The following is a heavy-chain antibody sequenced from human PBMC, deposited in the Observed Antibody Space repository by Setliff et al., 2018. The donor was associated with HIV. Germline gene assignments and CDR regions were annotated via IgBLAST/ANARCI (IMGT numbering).Heavy chain of an antibody. CDR3: ARDEGRATGSWWDQSASWYLDY. CDR1: GGSISSYY. D-gene: IGHD6-13*01. J-gene: IGHJ4*01. CDR2: VSAAGTI. Sequence: SETLSLTCTVSGGSISSYYWSWIRQPAGKRLEFIGRVSAAGTINYNPSLRSRVTLSVDTSENQFSLTVNSVTAADTAMYFCARDEGRATGSWWDQSASWYLDYWGHGILVTVSS. V-gene: IGHV4-4*07.